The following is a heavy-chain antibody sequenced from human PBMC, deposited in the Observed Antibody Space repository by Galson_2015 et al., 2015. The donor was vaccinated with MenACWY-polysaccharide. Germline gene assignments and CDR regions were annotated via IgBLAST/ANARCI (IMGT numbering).Heavy chain of an antibody. CDR3: TKAGAKYCRGSSCYFNWFDP. CDR2: INADGSAT. Sequence: SLRLSCAASGFTLSTYRMHWVRHAPGKGLVWVSRINADGSATDYADSVRGRFTISRDNAKNTLYLEMNSLRAEDTAVYYCTKAGAKYCRGSSCYFNWFDPWGQGTLVTVSS. V-gene: IGHV3-74*01. J-gene: IGHJ5*02. CDR1: GFTLSTYR. D-gene: IGHD2-15*01.